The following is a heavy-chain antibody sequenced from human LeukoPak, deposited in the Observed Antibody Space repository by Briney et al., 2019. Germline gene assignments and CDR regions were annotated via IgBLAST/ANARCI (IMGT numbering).Heavy chain of an antibody. Sequence: GGSLRLPCAASGFTFSSYWMNWVRQAPGKGRVWVSRIASDGSSTTYADSVKGRFSISRDNAKNTLYLQMNSLRVEDTAVYYCARGRPRGNDYWGQGTLVTVSS. D-gene: IGHD4-23*01. CDR3: ARGRPRGNDY. CDR1: GFTFSSYW. J-gene: IGHJ4*02. V-gene: IGHV3-74*01. CDR2: IASDGSST.